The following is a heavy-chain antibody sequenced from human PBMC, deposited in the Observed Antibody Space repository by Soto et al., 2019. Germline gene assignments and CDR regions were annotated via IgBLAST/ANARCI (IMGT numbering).Heavy chain of an antibody. J-gene: IGHJ4*02. D-gene: IGHD6-25*01. CDR3: AKIFAATGGSGAWPWQFDY. V-gene: IGHV3-23*01. CDR1: GFTFSSYA. CDR2: ISGSGTTT. Sequence: EIQLLESGGGLVQPGGSLRLSCAASGFTFSSYAMSWVRQSPGKGLEWVSAISGSGTTTYYADSVRARFIISRENSRNTLYLQMTSLRDEDAAIYYCAKIFAATGGSGAWPWQFDYWGQGALVTVSS.